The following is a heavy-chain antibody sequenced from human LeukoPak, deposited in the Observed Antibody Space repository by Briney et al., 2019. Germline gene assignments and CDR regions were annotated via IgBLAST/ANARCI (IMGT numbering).Heavy chain of an antibody. Sequence: EASVKVSCKASGGTFSSYAISWVRQAPGQRLEWMGWINAGNGNTKYSQKFQGRVTITRDTSASTAYMELSSLRSEDTAVYYCARDNHRPVIWFDPWGQGTLVTVSS. D-gene: IGHD2-21*01. CDR2: INAGNGNT. CDR3: ARDNHRPVIWFDP. V-gene: IGHV1-3*01. J-gene: IGHJ5*02. CDR1: GGTFSSYA.